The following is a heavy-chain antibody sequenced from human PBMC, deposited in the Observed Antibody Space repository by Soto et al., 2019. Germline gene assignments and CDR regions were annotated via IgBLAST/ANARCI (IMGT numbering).Heavy chain of an antibody. J-gene: IGHJ4*02. V-gene: IGHV3-64*01. CDR1: GSTFSSYA. Sequence: GSLRLSCAASGSTFSSYAMHWVRQAPGKGLEYVSAISSNGGSTYYANSVKGRFTISRDNSKNTLYLQMGSLRAEDMAVYYCARFSGYYSDYWGQGTLVTVSS. CDR3: ARFSGYYSDY. CDR2: ISSNGGST. D-gene: IGHD3-22*01.